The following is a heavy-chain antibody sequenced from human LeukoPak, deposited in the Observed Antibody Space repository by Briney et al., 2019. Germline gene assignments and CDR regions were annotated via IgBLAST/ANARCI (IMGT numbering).Heavy chain of an antibody. CDR2: IIPIFGTA. Sequence: AASVKVSCKASGGTFSIYAISWVRQAPGQGLEWMGGIIPIFGTANYAQKFQGRVTITADESTSTAYMELSSLRSEDTAVYYCARDREQQLFERWGQGTLVTVSP. CDR1: GGTFSIYA. CDR3: ARDREQQLFER. D-gene: IGHD6-13*01. J-gene: IGHJ5*02. V-gene: IGHV1-69*13.